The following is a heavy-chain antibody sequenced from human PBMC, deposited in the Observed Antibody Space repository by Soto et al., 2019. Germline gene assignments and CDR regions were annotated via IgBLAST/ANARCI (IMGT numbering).Heavy chain of an antibody. D-gene: IGHD3-16*01. V-gene: IGHV4-34*01. CDR1: GGCFSGYY. J-gene: IGHJ4*02. CDR3: ARGRLGGAAN. Sequence: QVQLQQWGTKLSKPSETLSLTCAVYGGCFSGYYWSWIRQPPGKGLEWIGEIDHSGGTNYNPSLKSRVTLSVDTSNSQFSLKLSSVTAADTARYYCARGRLGGAANWGQGTLVIVSS. CDR2: IDHSGGT.